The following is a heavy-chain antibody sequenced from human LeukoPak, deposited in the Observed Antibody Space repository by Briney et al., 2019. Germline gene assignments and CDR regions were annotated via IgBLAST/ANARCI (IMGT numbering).Heavy chain of an antibody. Sequence: PSETLSLTCTVSGGSISSYYWSWIRQPAGKGLEWIGRIYTSGSTNYNPSLKSRVTMSVDTSKNQFSLKLSSVTAADTAVYYCARAPRDQTTVGSWFDPWGQGTLVTVSS. CDR3: ARAPRDQTTVGSWFDP. J-gene: IGHJ5*02. V-gene: IGHV4-4*07. D-gene: IGHD4-11*01. CDR1: GGSISSYY. CDR2: IYTSGST.